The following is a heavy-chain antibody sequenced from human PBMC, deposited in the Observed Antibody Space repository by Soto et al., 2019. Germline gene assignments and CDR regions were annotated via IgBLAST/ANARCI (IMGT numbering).Heavy chain of an antibody. CDR3: ARQDYFDRGALDY. J-gene: IGHJ4*02. D-gene: IGHD3-22*01. Sequence: GGSLRLSCEASAFTFSKFVMHWVRQAPGKGLEWVAIVSYDGKNKQYAKSVKGRFTISRDNSKNTLYLQMNSLRGDDTAVYYCARQDYFDRGALDYWGQGTLVTVPS. CDR1: AFTFSKFV. V-gene: IGHV3-30*04. CDR2: VSYDGKNK.